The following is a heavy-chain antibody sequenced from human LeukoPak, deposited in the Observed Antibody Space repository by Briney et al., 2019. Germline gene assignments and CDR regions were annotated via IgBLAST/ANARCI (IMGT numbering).Heavy chain of an antibody. D-gene: IGHD2-21*02. J-gene: IGHJ4*02. CDR3: AKWGPYCVGDYCPALDS. CDR1: RFTFSNYW. V-gene: IGHV3-7*01. Sequence: GGSLRLSCVASRFTFSNYWMSWVRQAPGKGLEWVANINQDGSKKRYADSMKGRFTISRDNAKESLYQQLNSLRAEDTAVYYCAKWGPYCVGDYCPALDSWGPGTLVTVSS. CDR2: INQDGSKK.